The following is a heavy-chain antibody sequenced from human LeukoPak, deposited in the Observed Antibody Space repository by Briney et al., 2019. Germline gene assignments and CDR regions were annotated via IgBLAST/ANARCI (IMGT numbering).Heavy chain of an antibody. CDR3: ARIYDYVWGSYRYPFDY. Sequence: SETLSLTCTVSGGSITSYYWNWIRQPPGKELEWIGYIYDSGNTNYNPSLKSRVTISVDTSKNQFSLKLSSVTAADTAVYYCARIYDYVWGSYRYPFDYWGQGTLVTVSS. D-gene: IGHD3-16*02. CDR1: GGSITSYY. CDR2: IYDSGNT. J-gene: IGHJ4*02. V-gene: IGHV4-59*01.